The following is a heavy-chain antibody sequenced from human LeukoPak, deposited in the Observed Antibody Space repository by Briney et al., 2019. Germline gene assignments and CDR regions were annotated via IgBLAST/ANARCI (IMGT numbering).Heavy chain of an antibody. Sequence: GGSLRPSCAASGFTFSSYEMNWVRQAPGKGLEWVSYISSSGSTIYYADFVKGRFTISRDNAKNSLYLQMNSLRAEDTAVYYCAREVATRSAFDMWGQGTMVTVSS. V-gene: IGHV3-48*03. CDR1: GFTFSSYE. CDR2: ISSSGSTI. D-gene: IGHD5-12*01. CDR3: AREVATRSAFDM. J-gene: IGHJ3*02.